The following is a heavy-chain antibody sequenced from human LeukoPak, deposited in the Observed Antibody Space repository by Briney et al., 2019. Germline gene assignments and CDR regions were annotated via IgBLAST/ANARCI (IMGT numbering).Heavy chain of an antibody. J-gene: IGHJ5*02. CDR2: IWYDGSKK. V-gene: IGHV3-33*01. Sequence: GGSLRLSCAASGFTFSSYGMHWVRQAPGKGLEGVAVIWYDGSKKYYADSVKGRFTISRDNSKNTLYLQMNSLRAEDTAVYYCASSGRTGIGWFEPWGQGTLVTVSS. CDR1: GFTFSSYG. CDR3: ASSGRTGIGWFEP. D-gene: IGHD1-14*01.